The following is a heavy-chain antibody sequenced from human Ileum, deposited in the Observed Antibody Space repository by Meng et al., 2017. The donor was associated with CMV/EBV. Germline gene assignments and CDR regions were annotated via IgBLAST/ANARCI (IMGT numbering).Heavy chain of an antibody. CDR1: AYAIRRDGW. Sequence: TCAVTAYAIRRDGWGSWVSQAGGKGLEGIRGVHNGGTTAYDPALKSRVTISLDASKSESSLKLSAPTAAYTAVYYCGRNGYYSLDNWGQGTLVTVSS. CDR2: VHNGGTT. D-gene: IGHD3-22*01. CDR3: GRNGYYSLDN. V-gene: IGHV4-4*02. J-gene: IGHJ4*02.